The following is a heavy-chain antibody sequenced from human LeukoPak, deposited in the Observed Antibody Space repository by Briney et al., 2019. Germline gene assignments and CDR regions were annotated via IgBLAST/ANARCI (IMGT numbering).Heavy chain of an antibody. V-gene: IGHV3-23*01. CDR3: AKGGKWDVTPFDY. CDR1: GFTFSSYA. CDR2: ISGSGGST. D-gene: IGHD1-26*01. Sequence: GGSLRLSCAASGFTFSSYAMSWVRQAPGKGLEWVSAISGSGGSTYYADSVKGRFAISRDNSKNTLYLQMNSLRAEDTAVYYCAKGGKWDVTPFDYWGQGTLVTVSS. J-gene: IGHJ4*02.